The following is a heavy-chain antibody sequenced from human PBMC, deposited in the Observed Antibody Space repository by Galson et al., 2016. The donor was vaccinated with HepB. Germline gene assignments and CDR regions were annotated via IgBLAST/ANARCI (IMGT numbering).Heavy chain of an antibody. CDR2: INESGNN. D-gene: IGHD3-16*01. Sequence: SETLSLTCTVSGYSIRSGYYWGWVRQPPGKGLEWIGSINESGNNFYNPTLKSRVTISVDTSKTKFSLSLNYVTAADTAVYYCARLPGLGGGWFDPWGQGTLVIVSS. J-gene: IGHJ5*02. CDR1: GYSIRSGYY. V-gene: IGHV4-38-2*02. CDR3: ARLPGLGGGWFDP.